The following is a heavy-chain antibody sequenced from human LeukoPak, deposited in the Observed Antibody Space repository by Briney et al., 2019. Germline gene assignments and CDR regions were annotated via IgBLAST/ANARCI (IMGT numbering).Heavy chain of an antibody. CDR1: GFTFSSYW. Sequence: GGSLRLSCAASGFTFSSYWMSWVRQAPGKGLEWVANIKQDGSEKYYVDSVKGRFTISRDNAKNSLYLQMNSLRAGDTAVYYCARTYGDYVDYYYGMDVWGQGTTVTVSS. CDR2: IKQDGSEK. J-gene: IGHJ6*02. D-gene: IGHD4-17*01. CDR3: ARTYGDYVDYYYGMDV. V-gene: IGHV3-7*01.